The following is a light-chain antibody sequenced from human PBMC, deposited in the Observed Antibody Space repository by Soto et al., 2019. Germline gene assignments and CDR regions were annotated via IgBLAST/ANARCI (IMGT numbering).Light chain of an antibody. V-gene: IGLV2-14*03. CDR1: SSDVGAYDY. CDR2: EVS. J-gene: IGLJ1*01. Sequence: QSALTQPAYVSGSPGQSITISCTGTSSDVGAYDYVSWYQQHPDKAPKLMIYEVSHRPSGVSNRFYGSKSVNTATLTISGLQAEDEADYYCSSYTSTGTRVFGTGTKLTVL. CDR3: SSYTSTGTRV.